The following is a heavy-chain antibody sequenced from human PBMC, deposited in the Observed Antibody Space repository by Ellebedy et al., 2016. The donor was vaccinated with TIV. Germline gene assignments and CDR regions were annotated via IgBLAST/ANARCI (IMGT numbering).Heavy chain of an antibody. CDR1: GFTFSPYA. D-gene: IGHD5-18*01. V-gene: IGHV3-23*01. CDR3: AKDRTPGDGYWVFDN. Sequence: GESLKISCAASGFTFSPYAMAWVRQAPGKGLEWVSGIVGSGAQKYADYVKGRFTISRDHSKRTVDLQMNSLRAEDTAVYFCAKDRTPGDGYWVFDNWGQGTPVSVSS. CDR2: IVGSGA. J-gene: IGHJ4*02.